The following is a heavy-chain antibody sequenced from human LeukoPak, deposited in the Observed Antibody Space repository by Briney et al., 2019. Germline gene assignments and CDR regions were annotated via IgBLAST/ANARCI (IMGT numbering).Heavy chain of an antibody. CDR1: GYTFTSYF. D-gene: IGHD3-9*01. Sequence: ASVKVSCKASGYTFTSYFMHWGRQAPGQGLEGRGGINPSGGITSYAQKFQGRVTVTRDASITTAYMELNRMRSGDTAVYYCATPILTGYYFIFDYWGPGTLVTVSS. J-gene: IGHJ4*02. CDR2: INPSGGIT. V-gene: IGHV1-46*01. CDR3: ATPILTGYYFIFDY.